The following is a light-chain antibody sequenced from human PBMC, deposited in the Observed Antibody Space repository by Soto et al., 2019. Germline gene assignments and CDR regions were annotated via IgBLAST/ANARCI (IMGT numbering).Light chain of an antibody. Sequence: EVVLTQSPGTLSLSPGERATLSCRASQSINSKYLAWYQQKPGQAPRLLIYGASNRATGIPDRFGGSGSGTGFTLTITRLEPEDFALYYCQQHINWPLTFGGGTKVEIK. CDR2: GAS. CDR3: QQHINWPLT. J-gene: IGKJ4*01. V-gene: IGKV3D-20*02. CDR1: QSINSKY.